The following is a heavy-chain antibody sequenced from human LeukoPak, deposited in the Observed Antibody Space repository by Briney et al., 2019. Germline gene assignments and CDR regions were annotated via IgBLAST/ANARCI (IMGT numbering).Heavy chain of an antibody. D-gene: IGHD4-17*01. Sequence: SETLSLTCIVSGGSLSSYYCSWIRQPPGKGLEWMGYIYYSGSTNYNPSLKSRVTISVDTSKNQFSLKLTSVTAADTAVYYCAGASPYGDYVNAFDIWGQGTMVTVSS. J-gene: IGHJ3*02. CDR3: AGASPYGDYVNAFDI. CDR1: GGSLSSYY. V-gene: IGHV4-59*01. CDR2: IYYSGST.